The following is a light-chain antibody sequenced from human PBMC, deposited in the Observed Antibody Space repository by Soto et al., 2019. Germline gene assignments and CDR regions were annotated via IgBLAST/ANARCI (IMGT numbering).Light chain of an antibody. CDR2: GAS. V-gene: IGKV3-20*01. CDR3: QHYGSSRNT. Sequence: EIVLTQSPGTLSLSPGERATLSCRASESVSNSHLAWYQQKPGQAPRLLIYGASSRATGIPDRFSGSESGTDFTLTISRLEPEDFAVYYCQHYGSSRNTFGQGTRLESK. CDR1: ESVSNSH. J-gene: IGKJ5*01.